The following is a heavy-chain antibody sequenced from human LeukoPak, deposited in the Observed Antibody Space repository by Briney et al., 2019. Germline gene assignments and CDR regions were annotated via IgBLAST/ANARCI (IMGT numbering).Heavy chain of an antibody. CDR3: TRRTTTGLIAARRWHYYGMDV. D-gene: IGHD6-6*01. V-gene: IGHV3-49*03. Sequence: GGSLRLSCTASGFTFGDYAMSWFRQAPGKGLEWVGFIRSKAYGGTTEYAASVKGRFTISRDDSKSIAYLQMNSLKTEDTAVYYCTRRTTTGLIAARRWHYYGMDVWGQGTTVTVSS. CDR2: IRSKAYGGTT. J-gene: IGHJ6*02. CDR1: GFTFGDYA.